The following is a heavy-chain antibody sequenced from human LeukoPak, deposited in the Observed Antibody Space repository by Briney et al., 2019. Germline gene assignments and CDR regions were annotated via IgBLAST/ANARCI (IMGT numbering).Heavy chain of an antibody. CDR2: IYYSGST. V-gene: IGHV4-39*01. CDR1: GGSISSSSDY. D-gene: IGHD3-3*01. CDR3: AILYDFWSGYQFDY. Sequence: SETLSLTCTVSGGSISSSSDYWGWLRQPPGKGLEWIGSIYYSGSTYYNPSLKSRVTISVDTSKNQFSLKLSSVTAADTAVYYCAILYDFWSGYQFDYWGQGTLVTVSS. J-gene: IGHJ4*02.